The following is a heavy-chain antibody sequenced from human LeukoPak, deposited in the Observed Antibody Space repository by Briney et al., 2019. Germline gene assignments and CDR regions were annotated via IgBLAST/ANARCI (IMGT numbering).Heavy chain of an antibody. D-gene: IGHD3-10*01. Sequence: SETLSLTCTVSGGSISSGSYYRSWIRQPAGKGLEWIGRIYTSGSTNYNPSLKSRVTISVDTSKNQFSLKLSSVTAADTAVYYCARALRRGLAYYFDYWGQGTLVTVSS. J-gene: IGHJ4*02. CDR3: ARALRRGLAYYFDY. V-gene: IGHV4-61*02. CDR2: IYTSGST. CDR1: GGSISSGSYY.